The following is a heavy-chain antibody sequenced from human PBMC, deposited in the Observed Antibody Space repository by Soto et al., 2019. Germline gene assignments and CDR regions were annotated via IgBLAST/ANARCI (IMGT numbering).Heavy chain of an antibody. D-gene: IGHD3-9*01. J-gene: IGHJ4*02. CDR3: TRGDDILTGYPELDY. Sequence: GGSLRLSCAASGFTFSDSTMHWVRQASGKGLEWVGRIRSKANSYAATYGASVKGRFIISRDDSKNMAYLQMNSLKTEDTAVFYCTRGDDILTGYPELDYWGQGTLVTVSS. V-gene: IGHV3-73*01. CDR1: GFTFSDST. CDR2: IRSKANSYAA.